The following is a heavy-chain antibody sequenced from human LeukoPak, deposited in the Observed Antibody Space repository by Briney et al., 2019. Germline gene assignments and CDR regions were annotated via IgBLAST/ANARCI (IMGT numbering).Heavy chain of an antibody. J-gene: IGHJ4*02. CDR1: GGPFSGYY. D-gene: IGHD6-19*01. Sequence: SETLSLTCAVYGGPFSGYYWSWIRQPPGKGLEWIGEINHSGSTNYNPSLKSRVTISVDTSKNQFPLKLSSVTAADTAVYYCARGVFSYSSVWYKSGYFDYWGQGTLVTVSS. V-gene: IGHV4-34*01. CDR2: INHSGST. CDR3: ARGVFSYSSVWYKSGYFDY.